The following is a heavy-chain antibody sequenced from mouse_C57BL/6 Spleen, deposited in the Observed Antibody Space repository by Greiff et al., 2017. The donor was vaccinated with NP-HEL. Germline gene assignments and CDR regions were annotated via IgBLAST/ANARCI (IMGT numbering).Heavy chain of an antibody. CDR1: GFTFSDYG. CDR2: ISNLAYSI. Sequence: EVMLVESGGGLVQPGGSLKLSCAASGFTFSDYGMAWVRQAPRKGPEWVAFISNLAYSIYYADTVTGRFTISRENAKNTLYLKMSSLRSEDTARDYCARGGYYGYFDVWGTGTTVTVSS. J-gene: IGHJ1*03. CDR3: ARGGYYGYFDV. V-gene: IGHV5-15*01. D-gene: IGHD2-2*01.